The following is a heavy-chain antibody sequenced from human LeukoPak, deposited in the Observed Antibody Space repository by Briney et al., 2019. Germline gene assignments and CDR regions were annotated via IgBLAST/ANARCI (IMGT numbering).Heavy chain of an antibody. Sequence: GGSLRLSCAASGFSFITYGMHWVRQAPGKGLEWVAVIWYDGSNKYYADSVKGRFTISRDNSKNTLYLQMNSLRAEDTAVYYCARDPRLLWFGELSGPPDYWGQGTLVTVSS. V-gene: IGHV3-33*08. CDR3: ARDPRLLWFGELSGPPDY. D-gene: IGHD3-10*01. CDR2: IWYDGSNK. CDR1: GFSFITYG. J-gene: IGHJ4*02.